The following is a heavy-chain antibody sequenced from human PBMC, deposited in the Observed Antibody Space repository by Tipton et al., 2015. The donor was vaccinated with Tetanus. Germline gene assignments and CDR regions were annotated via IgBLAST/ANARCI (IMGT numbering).Heavy chain of an antibody. CDR2: IYPGDSHV. D-gene: IGHD2-21*01. CDR3: AKGDSFHS. CDR1: GYTFTDNW. J-gene: IGHJ3*02. Sequence: QLVQSGAEVKKPGESLNISCQASGYTFTDNWIGWVRQRPGKGLEWMGVIYPGDSHVHFSPSFQGRVTISVDKSISTAYLQWNSLRSWDTAMYFCAKGDSFHSWGRGIMVIVSS. V-gene: IGHV5-51*01.